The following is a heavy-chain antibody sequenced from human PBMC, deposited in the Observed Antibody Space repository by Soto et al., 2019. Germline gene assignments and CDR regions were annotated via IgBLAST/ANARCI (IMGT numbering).Heavy chain of an antibody. V-gene: IGHV4-59*08. Sequence: PSETLSLTCTVSGGSIIIYYWSWILQPPGKGLEWIGYIYYSGSTNYNPSLKSRVTISVDTSKNQFSLKLSSVTAADTAVYYCTCIFSGGYGYGFYYYGMDVWGQGTTVTVSS. CDR1: GGSIIIYY. D-gene: IGHD5-18*01. CDR3: TCIFSGGYGYGFYYYGMDV. J-gene: IGHJ6*02. CDR2: IYYSGST.